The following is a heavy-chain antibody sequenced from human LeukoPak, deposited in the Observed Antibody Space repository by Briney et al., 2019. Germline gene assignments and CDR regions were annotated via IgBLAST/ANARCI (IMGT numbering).Heavy chain of an antibody. V-gene: IGHV4-59*08. CDR2: IYYSGST. D-gene: IGHD5-18*01. CDR3: ARLQVRGYIYGWSS. CDR1: GGSISSYY. Sequence: PSETLSLTCTVSGGSISSYYWSWIRQPPGKGLEWIGYIYYSGSTNYNPSLKSRVTISVDTSKNQFSLKLSSVTAADTAVYYCARLQVRGYIYGWSSWGQGTLVTVSS. J-gene: IGHJ5*02.